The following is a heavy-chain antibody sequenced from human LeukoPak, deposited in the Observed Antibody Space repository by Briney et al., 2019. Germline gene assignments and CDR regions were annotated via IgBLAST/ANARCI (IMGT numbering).Heavy chain of an antibody. D-gene: IGHD2-2*01. CDR1: GFTFSSYG. J-gene: IGHJ6*03. CDR2: IRYDGSNK. Sequence: GGSLRLSCAASGFTFSSYGMHWVRQAPGKGLEWVAFIRYDGSNKYYADSVKGRFTISRDNSKNTLYLQMNSLRAEDTAVYYCARGYCSSTSCLFGPAYYYYYMDVWGKGTTVTISS. CDR3: ARGYCSSTSCLFGPAYYYYYMDV. V-gene: IGHV3-30*02.